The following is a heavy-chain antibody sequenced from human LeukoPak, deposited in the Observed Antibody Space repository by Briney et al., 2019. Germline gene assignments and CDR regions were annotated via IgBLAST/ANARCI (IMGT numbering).Heavy chain of an antibody. D-gene: IGHD2-2*01. J-gene: IGHJ3*01. V-gene: IGHV3-23*01. CDR2: ISGNGGST. CDR3: AKDLLIIPAGSDAFDV. CDR1: GFTFNSYA. Sequence: PGGSLRLSCAASGFTFNSYAMSWVRQAPGKGLEWVSTISGNGGSTYYADSVKGRFAISRDNSKNTLYLQMNSLRAEDTAAYYCAKDLLIIPAGSDAFDVWGQGTMVTVSS.